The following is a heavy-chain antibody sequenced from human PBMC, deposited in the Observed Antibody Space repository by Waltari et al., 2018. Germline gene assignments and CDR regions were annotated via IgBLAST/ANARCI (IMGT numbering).Heavy chain of an antibody. CDR1: GFTFSSSW. V-gene: IGHV3-74*01. CDR2: INSDGGGT. J-gene: IGHJ4*02. CDR3: GRREGSVTMVRGIDY. D-gene: IGHD3-10*01. Sequence: EVQLVESGGGLVQPGGSLRLSCAASGFTFSSSWMHWVHQAPGKGLVWVSRINSDGGGTSSADSVKGRFTISRDNAKNTLYLQMNSLRAEDTAVYYCGRREGSVTMVRGIDYWGQGTLVTVSS.